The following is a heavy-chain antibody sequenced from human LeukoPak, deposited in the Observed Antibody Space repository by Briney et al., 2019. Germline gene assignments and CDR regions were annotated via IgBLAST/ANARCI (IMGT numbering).Heavy chain of an antibody. CDR2: INHSGST. D-gene: IGHD3-9*01. Sequence: SETLSLTCAVYGGSFSGYYWSWIRQPPGKGLEWIGEINHSGSTNYNPSLKSRVTISVDTSKNQFSLKLSSVTAADTAVCYCARLERYFDWLLSSWGQGTLVTVSS. J-gene: IGHJ5*02. CDR1: GGSFSGYY. V-gene: IGHV4-34*01. CDR3: ARLERYFDWLLSS.